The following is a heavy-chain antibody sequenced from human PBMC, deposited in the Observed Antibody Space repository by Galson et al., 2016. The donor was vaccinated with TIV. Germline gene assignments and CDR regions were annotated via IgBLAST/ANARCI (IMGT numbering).Heavy chain of an antibody. CDR1: GFAVSSNQ. V-gene: IGHV3-53*01. J-gene: IGHJ3*01. D-gene: IGHD2-15*01. CDR2: IYSGGTP. Sequence: SLRLSCAASGFAVSSNQMNWVRQAPGKGLEWVSTIYSGGTPEYADSVKGRFIISRDTLKNTVSPQMNTLRAEDTAVYFCARVQESLAAVEAFDVWGQGTLVTVSS. CDR3: ARVQESLAAVEAFDV.